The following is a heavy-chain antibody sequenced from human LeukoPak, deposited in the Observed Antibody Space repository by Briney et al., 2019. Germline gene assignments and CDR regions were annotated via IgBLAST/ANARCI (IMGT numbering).Heavy chain of an antibody. CDR3: ARDFDITRKTYYFDY. V-gene: IGHV1-46*01. CDR2: INPSGGRT. J-gene: IGHJ4*02. CDR1: GGTFSSYA. D-gene: IGHD3-9*01. Sequence: ASVKVSCKASGGTFSSYAISWVRQAPGQGLEWMGIINPSGGRTSYTQKFQGRVTMTRDTSTSTVYMELSSLRSEDTAVYYCARDFDITRKTYYFDYWGQGTLVTVSS.